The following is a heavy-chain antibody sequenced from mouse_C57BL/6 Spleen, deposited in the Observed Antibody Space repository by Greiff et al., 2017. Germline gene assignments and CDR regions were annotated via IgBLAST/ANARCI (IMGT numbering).Heavy chain of an antibody. J-gene: IGHJ3*01. D-gene: IGHD2-1*01. Sequence: QVQLQQPGAELVMPGASVKLSCKASGYTFTSYWMHWVKQRPGKGLEWIGEIDPSDSYTNYNQKFKGKSTLTVDKSSSTAYMQLSSLTSEDSAVYYGARGGNYRGWLVYWGQGTLVTVSA. CDR3: ARGGNYRGWLVY. CDR2: IDPSDSYT. CDR1: GYTFTSYW. V-gene: IGHV1-69*01.